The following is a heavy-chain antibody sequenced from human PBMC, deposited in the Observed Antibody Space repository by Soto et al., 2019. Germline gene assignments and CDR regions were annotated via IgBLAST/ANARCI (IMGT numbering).Heavy chain of an antibody. CDR2: INAANGDT. CDR1: GYTFTSYG. V-gene: IGHV1-3*01. D-gene: IGHD6-13*01. J-gene: IGHJ5*02. Sequence: ASVKVSCKASGYTFTSYGIHWVRQAPGQRLEWMGWINAANGDTKYSPKFQGRVTITRDTSASTAYMELSSLRSEDTAVYYCVRRHVSATGIDWFDPCGQGPLVTVYS. CDR3: VRRHVSATGIDWFDP.